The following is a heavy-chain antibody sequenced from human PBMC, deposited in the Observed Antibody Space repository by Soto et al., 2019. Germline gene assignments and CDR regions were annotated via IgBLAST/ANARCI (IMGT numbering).Heavy chain of an antibody. D-gene: IGHD2-2*01. V-gene: IGHV1-2*04. CDR2: INPNSGGT. Sequence: ASVKVSCKASGYTFTGYYMHWVRQAPGQGLEWMGWINPNSGGTNYAQKFQGWVTMTRDTSISTAYMELSRLRSDDTAVYYCARGRLHCSSTSCYLGWFAPWGQGTLVTVSS. J-gene: IGHJ5*02. CDR1: GYTFTGYY. CDR3: ARGRLHCSSTSCYLGWFAP.